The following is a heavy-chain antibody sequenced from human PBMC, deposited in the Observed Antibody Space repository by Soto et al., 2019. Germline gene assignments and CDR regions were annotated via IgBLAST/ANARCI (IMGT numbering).Heavy chain of an antibody. J-gene: IGHJ1*01. D-gene: IGHD6-13*01. CDR1: GGSISSSSYY. Sequence: PSETLSLTCTVSGGSISSSSYYWGWIRQPPGKGLEWIGSIYHSGSTNYNPSLKSRVTILVDTSKNQFSLKLSSVTAADTAVYYWARRGISTAGNFQHWGQGTLVTVSS. CDR2: IYHSGST. CDR3: ARRGISTAGNFQH. V-gene: IGHV4-39*07.